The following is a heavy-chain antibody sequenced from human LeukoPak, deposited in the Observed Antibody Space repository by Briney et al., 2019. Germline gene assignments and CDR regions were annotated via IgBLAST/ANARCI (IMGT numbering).Heavy chain of an antibody. J-gene: IGHJ5*02. CDR2: ISGSGGST. V-gene: IGHV3-23*01. Sequence: PGGSLRLSCAASGFTFSSYSMNWVRQAPGMGLEWVSAISGSGGSTYYADSVKGRFTISRDNSKNTLYLQMNSLRAEDAAVYYCAKFNWNWFDPWGQGTLVTVSS. D-gene: IGHD1-20*01. CDR3: AKFNWNWFDP. CDR1: GFTFSSYS.